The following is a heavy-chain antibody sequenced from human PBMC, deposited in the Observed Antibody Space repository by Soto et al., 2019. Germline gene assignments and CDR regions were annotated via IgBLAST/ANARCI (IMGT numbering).Heavy chain of an antibody. CDR3: ATTCAFGGSTKWCMDV. V-gene: IGHV1-69*13. D-gene: IGHD3-3*01. CDR2: IIPIFGTA. J-gene: IGHJ6*02. Sequence: SVKVSCKASGGTFSSYAISWVRQAPGQGLEWMGGIIPIFGTANYAQKFQGRVTITADESTSTAYMELSRLTPDDTAVYYCATTCAFGGSTKWCMDVWG. CDR1: GGTFSSYA.